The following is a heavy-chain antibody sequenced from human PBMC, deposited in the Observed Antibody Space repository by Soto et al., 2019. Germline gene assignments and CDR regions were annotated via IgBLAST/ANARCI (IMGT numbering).Heavy chain of an antibody. CDR2: ISAYNGNT. V-gene: IGHV1-18*01. Sequence: QVQLVQSGAEVKKPGASVKVSCKASGYTFTSYGISWVRQAPGQGLEWMGWISAYNGNTNYAQKRQGRVTMTTDTSTSTAYMELRSLRSDDTAVYSCAIDSFGGSYSRGPGDYWGHGTLVTVSS. D-gene: IGHD1-26*01. CDR1: GYTFTSYG. J-gene: IGHJ4*01. CDR3: AIDSFGGSYSRGPGDY.